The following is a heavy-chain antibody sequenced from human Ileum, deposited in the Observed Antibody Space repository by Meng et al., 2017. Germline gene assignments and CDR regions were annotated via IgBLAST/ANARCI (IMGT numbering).Heavy chain of an antibody. Sequence: QLQLMQWGAGMLKPSETLSLTCNVYGDSFTDYYWNWIRQPPGKGLEWIGEIHYSGSTNYTPSLESRVTISEDTSQKQFSLRLSSVTAVDTAVYYCARRIRGGSYLGWGQGTLVTVSS. CDR2: IHYSGST. CDR3: ARRIRGGSYLG. CDR1: GDSFTDYY. D-gene: IGHD1-26*01. V-gene: IGHV4-34*01. J-gene: IGHJ4*02.